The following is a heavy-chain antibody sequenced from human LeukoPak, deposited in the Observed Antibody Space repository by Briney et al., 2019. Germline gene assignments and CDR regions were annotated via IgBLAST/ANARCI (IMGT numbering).Heavy chain of an antibody. D-gene: IGHD6-6*01. CDR3: ARDHDEGSSPYYFDY. J-gene: IGHJ4*02. Sequence: ASVKVSCKVSGYTLSELSMHWVRQAPGKGLEWMGGFDLEDGETIYVQKFQGRVTMTTDTSTSTAYMELRSLRSDDTAVYYCARDHDEGSSPYYFDYWGQGTLVTVSS. CDR1: GYTLSELS. CDR2: FDLEDGET. V-gene: IGHV1-24*01.